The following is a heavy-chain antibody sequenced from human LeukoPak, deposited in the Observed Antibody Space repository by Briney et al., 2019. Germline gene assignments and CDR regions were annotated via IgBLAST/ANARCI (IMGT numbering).Heavy chain of an antibody. D-gene: IGHD3-22*01. J-gene: IGHJ3*02. V-gene: IGHV3-53*01. CDR3: ARVVTMIVVAYPDAFDI. Sequence: GGSLRLSCAASGFTFSSYSMNWVRQAPGKGLEWVSVIYSGGSTYYADSVKGRFTISRDNSKNTLYLQMNSLRAEDTAVYYCARVVTMIVVAYPDAFDIWGQGTMVTVSS. CDR1: GFTFSSYS. CDR2: IYSGGST.